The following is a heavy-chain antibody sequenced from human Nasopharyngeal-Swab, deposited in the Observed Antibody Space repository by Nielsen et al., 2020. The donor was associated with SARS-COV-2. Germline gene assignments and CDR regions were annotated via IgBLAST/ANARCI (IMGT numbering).Heavy chain of an antibody. CDR3: ARAGRIIELFDC. D-gene: IGHD3-16*02. V-gene: IGHV1-2*02. CDR2: INPNSGGT. Sequence: ASVKVSCKASGYTFTGYYMHWVRQAPGQGLEWMGWINPNSGGTNYAQKFQGRVTMTRNTSISTAYMELSSLRSEDTAVYYCARAGRIIELFDCWGQGTLVTVSS. J-gene: IGHJ4*02. CDR1: GYTFTGYY.